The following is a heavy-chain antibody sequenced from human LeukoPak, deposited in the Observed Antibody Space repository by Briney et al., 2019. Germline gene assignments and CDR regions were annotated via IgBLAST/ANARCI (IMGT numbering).Heavy chain of an antibody. J-gene: IGHJ4*02. D-gene: IGHD5-24*01. Sequence: ASVKVSCKASGYTCTGYYMHWVRQAPGQGLEWMGWINPNSGGTNYAQKFQGRVTMTRDTSISTAYMELSRLRSDDTAVYYCARLRDGYNAFDYWGQGTLVTVSS. CDR3: ARLRDGYNAFDY. CDR1: GYTCTGYY. V-gene: IGHV1-2*02. CDR2: INPNSGGT.